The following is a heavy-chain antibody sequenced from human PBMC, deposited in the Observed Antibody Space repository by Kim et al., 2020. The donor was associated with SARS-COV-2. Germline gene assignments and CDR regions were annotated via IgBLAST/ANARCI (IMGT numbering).Heavy chain of an antibody. V-gene: IGHV3-23*01. Sequence: GGSLRLSCAASGFTFSSYAMSWVRQAPGKGLEWVSAISGSGGSTYYAASVGGRSTICSDTTKHTQFQLMNSLGADEAAEYYCAKDHEFSGSYSGDWGQGT. D-gene: IGHD1-26*01. J-gene: IGHJ4*02. CDR1: GFTFSSYA. CDR3: AKDHEFSGSYSGD. CDR2: ISGSGGST.